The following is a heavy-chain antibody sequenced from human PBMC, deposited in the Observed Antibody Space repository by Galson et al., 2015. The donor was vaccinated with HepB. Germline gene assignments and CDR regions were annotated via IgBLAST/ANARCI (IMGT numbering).Heavy chain of an antibody. CDR1: GFTFSSYT. Sequence: SLRLSCAASGFTFSSYTMHRVRQAPGKGLEWVAVIWNDGTKTYYRDSVKGRFTISRDNSKNRLYLQMNRLRAEDTALYYCVRENGWIAGPILPDGFDIWGQGTMVTVSS. J-gene: IGHJ3*02. CDR3: VRENGWIAGPILPDGFDI. D-gene: IGHD2-2*03. V-gene: IGHV3-30*04. CDR2: IWNDGTKT.